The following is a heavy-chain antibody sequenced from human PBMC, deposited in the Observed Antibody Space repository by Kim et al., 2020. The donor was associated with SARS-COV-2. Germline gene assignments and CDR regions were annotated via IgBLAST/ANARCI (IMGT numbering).Heavy chain of an antibody. V-gene: IGHV3-11*03. CDR3: ARKVVTASYWCFDL. D-gene: IGHD2-21*02. J-gene: IGHJ2*01. Sequence: ADAVRCRFTISGDNAKNSLFLQMNILRAEDTAVYYCARKVVTASYWCFDLWGRGNLVTVSS.